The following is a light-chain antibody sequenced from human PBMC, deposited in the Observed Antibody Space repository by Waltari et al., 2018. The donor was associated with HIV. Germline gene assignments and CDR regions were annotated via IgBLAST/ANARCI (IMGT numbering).Light chain of an antibody. V-gene: IGLV1-47*01. J-gene: IGLJ3*02. Sequence: QSVLTQPPSASGTPGQRVTISCSGSSSNIGSHYVYWYRQPPGTAPKTVMYRDDQRPSGVPVRFSGSKSGTSASLAISGLRSEDEADYFCATWDDSLSGSVFGGGTKLTVL. CDR1: SSNIGSHY. CDR2: RDD. CDR3: ATWDDSLSGSV.